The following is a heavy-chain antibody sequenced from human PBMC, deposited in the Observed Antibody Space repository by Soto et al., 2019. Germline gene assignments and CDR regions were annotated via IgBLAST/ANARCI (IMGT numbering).Heavy chain of an antibody. CDR2: IYYSGST. J-gene: IGHJ6*02. V-gene: IGHV4-39*01. CDR3: ARRTTLHYDFWSGYYPAYYGMDV. Sequence: LSLTCTVSGGSISSSSYYWGWIRQPPGKGLEWIGCIYYSGSTYYNPSLKSRVTISVDTSKNQFSLKLSSVTAADTAVYYCARRTTLHYDFWSGYYPAYYGMDVWGQGTTVTVSS. CDR1: GGSISSSSYY. D-gene: IGHD3-3*01.